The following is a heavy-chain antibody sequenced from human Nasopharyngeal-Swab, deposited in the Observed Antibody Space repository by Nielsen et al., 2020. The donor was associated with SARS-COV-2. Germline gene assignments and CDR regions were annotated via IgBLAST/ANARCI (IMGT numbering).Heavy chain of an antibody. CDR1: GFTFSSYW. CDR2: IKQDGSEK. Sequence: GGSLRLSCAASGFTFSSYWMSWVRQAPGKGLEWVANIKQDGSEKYYVDSVKGRFTISRDNAKNSLYLQMNSLRAEDTAVYYRARVRQGSSRWKFDPRGQGTLVTVSS. J-gene: IGHJ5*02. D-gene: IGHD6-13*01. CDR3: ARVRQGSSRWKFDP. V-gene: IGHV3-7*01.